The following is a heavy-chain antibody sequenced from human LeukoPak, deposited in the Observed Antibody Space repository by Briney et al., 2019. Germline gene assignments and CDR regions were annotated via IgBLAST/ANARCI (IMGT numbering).Heavy chain of an antibody. CDR2: IYTSGST. V-gene: IGHV4-4*07. CDR3: ARAMGSGSEYYFDY. Sequence: PSETLPLTCTVSGGSISSYYWSWIRQPAGKGLEWIGRIYTSGSTNYNPSLKSRVTMSVDTSKNQFSLKLSSVTAADTAVYYCARAMGSGSEYYFDYWGQGTLVTVSS. CDR1: GGSISSYY. J-gene: IGHJ4*02. D-gene: IGHD3-10*01.